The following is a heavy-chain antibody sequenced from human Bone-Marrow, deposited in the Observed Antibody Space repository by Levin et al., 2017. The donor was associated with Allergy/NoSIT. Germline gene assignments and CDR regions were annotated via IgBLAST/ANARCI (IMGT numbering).Heavy chain of an antibody. CDR2: IHNSSRST. CDR3: AKDLLYFYGSGSYDF. CDR1: GFTLSDYY. J-gene: IGHJ4*02. D-gene: IGHD3-10*01. V-gene: IGHV3-23*05. Sequence: GESLKISCAASGFTLSDYYMSWIRQAPGKGLEWVASIHNSSRSTHYADSVKGRFTISRDNSKNRLSLQMYSLRAEDTAVYYCAKDLLYFYGSGSYDFWGQGTLVTVSS.